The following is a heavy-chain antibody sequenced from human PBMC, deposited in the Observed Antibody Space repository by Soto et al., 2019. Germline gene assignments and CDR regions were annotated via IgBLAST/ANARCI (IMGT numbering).Heavy chain of an antibody. J-gene: IGHJ4*02. Sequence: QVQLVQSGAEVRKPGSSVKVSCKASGGTFSTSAMNWVRQAPGQGLEWMGSIIPVFGIANYAQKFQGRVTINAEKSTSTAYMELSSLRSEDTAVYYCATFPPVVMYYWGQGTLVTVSS. V-gene: IGHV1-69*02. CDR2: IIPVFGIA. D-gene: IGHD3-16*01. CDR1: GGTFSTSA. CDR3: ATFPPVVMYY.